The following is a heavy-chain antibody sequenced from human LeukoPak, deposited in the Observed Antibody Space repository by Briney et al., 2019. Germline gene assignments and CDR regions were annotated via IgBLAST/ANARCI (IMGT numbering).Heavy chain of an antibody. CDR3: ARGGMVRDRRHFQFDH. Sequence: AASVKVSCKASGYTFTSYSMHWVRQAPGQGLEWMGMINPNGGSTIYAQKFQGRVTMTRDTSTSTVYMDLTSLRSEDTAVYYCARGGMVRDRRHFQFDHWGQGTLVTVSS. J-gene: IGHJ4*02. CDR2: INPNGGST. CDR1: GYTFTSYS. V-gene: IGHV1-46*01. D-gene: IGHD3-10*01.